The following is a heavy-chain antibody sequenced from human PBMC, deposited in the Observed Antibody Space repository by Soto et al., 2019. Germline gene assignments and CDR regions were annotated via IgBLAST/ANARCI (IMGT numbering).Heavy chain of an antibody. Sequence: PSETLSLTCPFSGCSISSSSYYWGWIRQPPGKGLEWIGSIYYSGSTYYNPSLKSRVTISVDTSKNQFSLKLSSVTAADTAVYYCASPKIAFYNWFDPWGQGTLVTVSS. J-gene: IGHJ5*02. V-gene: IGHV4-39*01. D-gene: IGHD3-3*02. CDR1: GCSISSSSYY. CDR2: IYYSGST. CDR3: ASPKIAFYNWFDP.